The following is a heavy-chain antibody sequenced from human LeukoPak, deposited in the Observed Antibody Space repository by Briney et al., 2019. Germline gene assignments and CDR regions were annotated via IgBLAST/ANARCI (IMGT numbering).Heavy chain of an antibody. V-gene: IGHV2-70*11. CDR3: ARTARYYDILTGFTFDY. CDR2: IDWDDDK. CDR1: GFSLSTSGMC. D-gene: IGHD3-9*01. Sequence: SGPALAKPTQTLTLTCTFSGFSLSTSGMCVSWIRQPPGKALEWLARIDWDDDKYYSTSLKTRLTISKDTSKNQVVLTMTNMDPVDTATYYCARTARYYDILTGFTFDYWGQGTLVTVSS. J-gene: IGHJ4*02.